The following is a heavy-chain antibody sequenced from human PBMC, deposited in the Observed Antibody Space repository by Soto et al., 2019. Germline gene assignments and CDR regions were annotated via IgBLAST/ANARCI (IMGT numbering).Heavy chain of an antibody. D-gene: IGHD3-22*01. CDR3: ATDTYDSSGYYYGSPLVPSITN. J-gene: IGHJ4*02. CDR2: FDPEDGET. CDR1: GYTLTELS. Sequence: ASVKVSCKVSGYTLTELSMHWVRQAPGKGLEWMGGFDPEDGETIYAQKFQGRVTMTEDTSTDTAYMDLSSLRSEDTAVYYCATDTYDSSGYYYGSPLVPSITNWGQGTLVTVSS. V-gene: IGHV1-24*01.